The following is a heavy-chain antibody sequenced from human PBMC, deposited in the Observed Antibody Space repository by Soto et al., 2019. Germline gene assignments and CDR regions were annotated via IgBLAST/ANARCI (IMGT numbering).Heavy chain of an antibody. J-gene: IGHJ4*02. CDR3: AREFDPFYFDY. CDR2: IIPILGIA. D-gene: IGHD3-9*01. CDR1: GGTFSSYT. V-gene: IGHV1-69*04. Sequence: GASVKVSCKASGGTFSSYTISWVRQAPGQGLEWMGRIIPILGIANYAQKFQGRVTITADKSTSTAYMELSSLRSEDTAVYYCAREFDPFYFDYWGQGTLVTVSS.